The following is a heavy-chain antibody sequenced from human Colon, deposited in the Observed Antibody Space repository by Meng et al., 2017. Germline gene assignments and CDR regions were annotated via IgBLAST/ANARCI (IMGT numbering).Heavy chain of an antibody. V-gene: IGHV4-31*03. D-gene: IGHD4-17*01. Sequence: QVHLHESGQGLVRPSDDLSLFYTVSGGSIKSGGYHWGWVRPPPGKGLEYIGFMSDSGTTDYNPSLRSRVSISEIGSSKNQFSLTLRSVTAADTATYFCARDTLYGTDYWGQGVLVTVSS. CDR2: MSDSGTT. CDR1: GGSIKSGGYH. CDR3: ARDTLYGTDY. J-gene: IGHJ4*02.